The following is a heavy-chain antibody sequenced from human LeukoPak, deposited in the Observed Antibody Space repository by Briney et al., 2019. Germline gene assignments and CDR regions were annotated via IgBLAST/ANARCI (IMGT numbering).Heavy chain of an antibody. D-gene: IGHD6-13*01. CDR2: INPNSGGT. CDR3: ASGISDEIAAADGWYYYYMDV. CDR1: VYTFTCYY. J-gene: IGHJ6*03. V-gene: IGHV1-2*02. Sequence: ASVKDSCKSSVYTFTCYYMHWVRQAAGQGVEWMGWINPNSGGTKYAQKFQGRVTMTRDTSISTAYMKLSRLRSDDTAVYYCASGISDEIAAADGWYYYYMDVWGKGTTVTVSS.